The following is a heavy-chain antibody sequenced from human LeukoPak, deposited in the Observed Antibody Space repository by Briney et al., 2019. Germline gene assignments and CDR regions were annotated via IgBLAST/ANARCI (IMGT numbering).Heavy chain of an antibody. CDR3: ARGGLKSRAGFDY. CDR1: GGSISSNNW. CDR2: IHHTGSN. J-gene: IGHJ4*02. Sequence: NASETLSLTCAVSGGSISSNNWWSWVRQPPGKGLEWIGEIHHTGSNNYNPSLKSRVTISVDKSKNQFSLKVTSVTAADTAVYYCARGGLKSRAGFDYWGQGTLVTVAS. V-gene: IGHV4-4*02. D-gene: IGHD3-10*01.